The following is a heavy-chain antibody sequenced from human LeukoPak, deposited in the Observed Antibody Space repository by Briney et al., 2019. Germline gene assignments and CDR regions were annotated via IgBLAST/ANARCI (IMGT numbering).Heavy chain of an antibody. V-gene: IGHV4-39*01. CDR3: ASLWFGELLYVFDY. D-gene: IGHD3-10*01. Sequence: SETLSLTCTVSGGSISSSSYYWGWIRQPPGKGLEWIGSIYYSGSTYYNPSLKSRVTISVDTSKNQFSLKLSSVTAADTAVYYCASLWFGELLYVFDYRGQGTLVTVSS. CDR1: GGSISSSSYY. J-gene: IGHJ4*02. CDR2: IYYSGST.